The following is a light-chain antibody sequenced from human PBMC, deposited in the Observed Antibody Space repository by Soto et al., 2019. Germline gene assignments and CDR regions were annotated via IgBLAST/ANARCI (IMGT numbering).Light chain of an antibody. CDR1: NSNMGRNY. V-gene: IGLV1-47*01. CDR2: RND. J-gene: IGLJ2*01. CDR3: AVWDNRLNGVA. Sequence: QSVLTQTPSASGTPGQSVTISCSGSNSNMGRNYVYWYQQVPGTAPKLLMYRNDVRPSGVTDRFTGSKSGTSAALAISGLRSEDEADYYGAVWDNRLNGVAFGGGTKLTVL.